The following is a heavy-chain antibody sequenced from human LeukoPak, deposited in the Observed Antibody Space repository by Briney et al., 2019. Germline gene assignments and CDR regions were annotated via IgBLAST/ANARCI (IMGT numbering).Heavy chain of an antibody. CDR1: GFTFSSYR. CDR2: ISSSSYI. V-gene: IGHV3-21*01. D-gene: IGHD3-22*01. CDR3: AREITTSYYYDSSGYIDY. J-gene: IGHJ4*02. Sequence: GGSLRLSCAASGFTFSSYRMNWVRQAPEKGLEWVSSISSSSYIYYADSVKGRFTISRDNAKNSLYLQMNSLRAEDTAVYYCAREITTSYYYDSSGYIDYWGQGTLVTVSS.